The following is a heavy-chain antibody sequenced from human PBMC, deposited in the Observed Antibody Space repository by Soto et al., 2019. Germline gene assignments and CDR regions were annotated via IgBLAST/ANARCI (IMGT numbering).Heavy chain of an antibody. J-gene: IGHJ4*02. Sequence: QLQLQESGSGLVKPSQTLSLTCAVSGGSISGSTYSWSWIRQPPGKGLEWIGYIYDSGNTYYNPSLKSQFSISVDRSKNQFSLKLSSVTAADTAVYYCARVKGAAAGHSNFDYWGQGALVTVSS. D-gene: IGHD6-13*01. V-gene: IGHV4-30-2*01. CDR1: GGSISGSTYS. CDR3: ARVKGAAAGHSNFDY. CDR2: IYDSGNT.